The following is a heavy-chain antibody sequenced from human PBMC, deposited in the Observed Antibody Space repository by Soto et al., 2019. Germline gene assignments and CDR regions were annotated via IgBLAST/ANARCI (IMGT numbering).Heavy chain of an antibody. CDR2: INPNSGAT. CDR3: ARSRLTDYSIDY. V-gene: IGHV1-2*02. D-gene: IGHD4-4*01. J-gene: IGHJ4*02. Sequence: QVQLVQSGAEVKKPGASVKVSCKPSGYTFTGYYIHWVRQAPGQGLEGMGWINPNSGATNYALKFQGRVTMTRDTSISAAYIELNSLTSDDTAVYYCARSRLTDYSIDYWGQGTLVTVSS. CDR1: GYTFTGYY.